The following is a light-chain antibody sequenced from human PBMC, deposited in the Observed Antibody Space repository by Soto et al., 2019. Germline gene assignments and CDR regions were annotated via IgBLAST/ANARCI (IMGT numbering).Light chain of an antibody. CDR1: QSISSW. V-gene: IGKV1-5*03. J-gene: IGKJ1*01. Sequence: DIQMTQSPSTLSASVGDRVTITCRASQSISSWLAWYQQKPGKAPKLLIYEATSSEIGVPPRFSGSGVGTEFTLTISSLQPEDFATYYFQHYKESSAFGQGTRLEIK. CDR3: QHYKESSA. CDR2: EAT.